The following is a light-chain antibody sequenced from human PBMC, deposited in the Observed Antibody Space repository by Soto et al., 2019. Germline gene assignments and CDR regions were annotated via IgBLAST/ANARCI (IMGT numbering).Light chain of an antibody. CDR2: AAS. V-gene: IGKV1-9*01. J-gene: IGKJ2*01. Sequence: DIQLTQSPSFLSASVGDRVTIPCRASQGISSSLAWYQQEPGKAPKLLMYAASTLESGVPSRFSGSGSGTEFTLTISSLQPEDFATYYCQQLSSYPYTFGQGTKLEIK. CDR1: QGISSS. CDR3: QQLSSYPYT.